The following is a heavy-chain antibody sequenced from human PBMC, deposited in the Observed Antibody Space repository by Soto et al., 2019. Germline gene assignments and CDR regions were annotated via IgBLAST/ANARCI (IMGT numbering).Heavy chain of an antibody. V-gene: IGHV3-74*01. CDR3: ARAGRLSITFFGVVIRARDAFDI. CDR2: VNSDGSST. D-gene: IGHD3-3*01. CDR1: GFTFSSYW. J-gene: IGHJ3*02. Sequence: GGSLRLSCAASGFTFSSYWMLWVRQAPGKGLVWVSRVNSDGSSTSYADSVKGRFTISRDNAKNTLYLQMNSLRAEDTAVYYCARAGRLSITFFGVVIRARDAFDIWGQGTMVTVSS.